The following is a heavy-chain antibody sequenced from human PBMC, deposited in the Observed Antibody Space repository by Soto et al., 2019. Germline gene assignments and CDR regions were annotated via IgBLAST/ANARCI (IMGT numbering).Heavy chain of an antibody. J-gene: IGHJ4*02. CDR2: IYYSGST. CDR1: GGSISSSSYY. CDR3: ARGAVVHFDS. V-gene: IGHV4-39*07. D-gene: IGHD3-10*01. Sequence: SETLSLTCTVSGGSISSSSYYWGWIRQPPGKGLEWIGSIYYSGSTYYNPSLKSRVTISVDTSKNQFSLKLTSVTAADTAVYYCARGAVVHFDSWGQGTLVTVSS.